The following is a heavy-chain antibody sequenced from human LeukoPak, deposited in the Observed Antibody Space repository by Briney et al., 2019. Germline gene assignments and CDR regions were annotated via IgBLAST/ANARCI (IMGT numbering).Heavy chain of an antibody. CDR1: GYTFTDYY. Sequence: ASVKVSCKASGYTFTDYYIHWVRQAPGQGLEWMGRIIPILGIANYAQKFQGRVTITADKSTSTAYMELSSLRSEDTAVYYCARDLLYGMDVWGQGTTVTVSS. J-gene: IGHJ6*02. CDR3: ARDLLYGMDV. CDR2: IIPILGIA. V-gene: IGHV1-69*04.